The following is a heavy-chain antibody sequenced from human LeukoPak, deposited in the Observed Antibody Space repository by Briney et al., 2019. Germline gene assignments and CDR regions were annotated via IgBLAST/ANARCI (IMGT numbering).Heavy chain of an antibody. D-gene: IGHD3-22*01. V-gene: IGHV1-69*04. CDR1: GGTFSSCA. J-gene: IGHJ5*02. CDR2: IIPILGIA. Sequence: ASVKVSCKASGGTFSSCAISWVRQAPGQGLEWMGRIIPILGIANYAQKFQGRVTITADKSTSTAYMELSSLRSEDTAVYYCARGITYYYDSSGYSTFDPWGQGTLVTVSS. CDR3: ARGITYYYDSSGYSTFDP.